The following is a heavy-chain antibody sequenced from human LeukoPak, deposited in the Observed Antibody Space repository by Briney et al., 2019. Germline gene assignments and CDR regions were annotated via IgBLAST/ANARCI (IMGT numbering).Heavy chain of an antibody. CDR3: ARDLHRSSTSCPMGDYLDY. J-gene: IGHJ4*02. Sequence: ASVKVSCKASGGTFSSYAISWVRQAPGQGLEWMGRIIPILGIANYAQKFQGRVTITADKSTSTAYMELSSLRSEDTAVYYCARDLHRSSTSCPMGDYLDYWGQGTLVTVSS. CDR1: GGTFSSYA. D-gene: IGHD2-2*01. V-gene: IGHV1-69*04. CDR2: IIPILGIA.